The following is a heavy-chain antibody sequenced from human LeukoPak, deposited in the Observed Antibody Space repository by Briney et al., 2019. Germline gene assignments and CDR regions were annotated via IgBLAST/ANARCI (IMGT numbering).Heavy chain of an antibody. V-gene: IGHV1-2*02. D-gene: IGHD1-26*01. CDR2: INPSSGGT. J-gene: IGHJ6*03. Sequence: ASVKVSCKASGYTFTGYYMHWVRQAPGQGLEWMGWINPSSGGTNYAQKFQGRVTMTRDTSISTAYMELSRLRSDDTAVYYCARDLVSGSYDYYMDVWGKGTTVTVSS. CDR3: ARDLVSGSYDYYMDV. CDR1: GYTFTGYY.